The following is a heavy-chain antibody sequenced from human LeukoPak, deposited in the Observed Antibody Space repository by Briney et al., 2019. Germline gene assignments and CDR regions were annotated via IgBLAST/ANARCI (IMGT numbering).Heavy chain of an antibody. CDR3: ASGELRNWFDP. CDR1: EGTFTNYA. D-gene: IGHD3-10*01. Sequence: ASVKVSCKASEGTFTNYAISWVRQAPGQGLEWMGGIIPIFGTANYAQKFQGRVTITADESTSTAYMELSSLRSEDTAVYYCASGELRNWFDPWGQGTLVTVSS. V-gene: IGHV1-69*01. J-gene: IGHJ5*02. CDR2: IIPIFGTA.